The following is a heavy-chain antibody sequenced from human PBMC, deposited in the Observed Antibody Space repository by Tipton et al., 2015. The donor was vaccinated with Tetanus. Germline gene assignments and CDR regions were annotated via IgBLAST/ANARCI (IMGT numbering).Heavy chain of an antibody. Sequence: QMQLVQSGAEVMKPGASVKVSCKASGYTFTGYYMHWARQAPGQGLEWMGWINPNSGGTNYAQKFQGRVTMTRDTSISTAYMELSRLRSDDTAVYYWARDPLDFWSGPSGYWGQGTLVTVSS. CDR3: ARDPLDFWSGPSGY. V-gene: IGHV1-2*02. CDR1: GYTFTGYY. CDR2: INPNSGGT. J-gene: IGHJ4*02. D-gene: IGHD3-3*01.